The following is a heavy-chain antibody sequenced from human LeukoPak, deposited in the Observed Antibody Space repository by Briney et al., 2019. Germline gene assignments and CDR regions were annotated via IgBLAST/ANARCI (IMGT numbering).Heavy chain of an antibody. Sequence: PGRSLRLSCAASGFTFSSYGMHWVRQAPGKGLEWVAVISYDGSNKYYADSVKGRFTISRDNSKNTLYLQMNSLRAEDTAVYYCAAPYGGKTSYWGQGTLVTVSS. D-gene: IGHD4-23*01. CDR3: AAPYGGKTSY. CDR1: GFTFSSYG. V-gene: IGHV3-30*03. J-gene: IGHJ4*02. CDR2: ISYDGSNK.